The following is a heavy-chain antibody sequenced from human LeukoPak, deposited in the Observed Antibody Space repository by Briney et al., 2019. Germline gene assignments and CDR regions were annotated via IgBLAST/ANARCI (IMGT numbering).Heavy chain of an antibody. CDR2: ISNGKT. J-gene: IGHJ5*02. Sequence: GGSLRLSCAASGFPFSHAMSWVRQPPGKGLEWVAAISNGKTYYADSVRGRFAISRDDSTNTVYLHMNSLRDEDTALYHCVREAGYCAPVCVKTNWFDPWGQGTLVTVSS. V-gene: IGHV3-23*01. D-gene: IGHD2-15*01. CDR3: VREAGYCAPVCVKTNWFDP. CDR1: GFPFSHA.